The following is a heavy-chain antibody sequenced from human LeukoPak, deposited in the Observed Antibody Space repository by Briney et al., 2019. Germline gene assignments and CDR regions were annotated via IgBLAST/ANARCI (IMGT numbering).Heavy chain of an antibody. J-gene: IGHJ5*02. CDR1: GCAFSDVS. Sequence: TGQSLRLTCEASGCAFSDVSFNWSCHATPKGQDLMSYIRSNTGTVEYADSVKGRFTISRDNAKNSLFLQMDRLRPEDTGIYYCASVPRITTFTVVTRRNWFDPWGQGTLVIVSS. CDR3: ASVPRITTFTVVTRRNWFDP. CDR2: IRSNTGTV. D-gene: IGHD2-21*02. V-gene: IGHV3-48*04.